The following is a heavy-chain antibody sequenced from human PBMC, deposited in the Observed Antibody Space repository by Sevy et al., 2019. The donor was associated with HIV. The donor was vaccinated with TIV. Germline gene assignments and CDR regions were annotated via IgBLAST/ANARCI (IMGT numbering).Heavy chain of an antibody. Sequence: GGSLRLSCRGSGFNISSASMNWVRQAPGKGLEWVGRIKGKTDGEATDYAAPVKGRVIISRDDSGKTLYVQLNSVKTDDTAMYFCTTRPYVSITDYWGQGTLVTVSS. J-gene: IGHJ4*02. CDR3: TTRPYVSITDY. V-gene: IGHV3-15*07. D-gene: IGHD3-10*02. CDR1: GFNISSAS. CDR2: IKGKTDGEAT.